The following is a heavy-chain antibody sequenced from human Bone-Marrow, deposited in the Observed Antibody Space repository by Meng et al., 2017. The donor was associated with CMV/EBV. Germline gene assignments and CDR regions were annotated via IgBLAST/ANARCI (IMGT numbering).Heavy chain of an antibody. CDR3: AARHYMDDY. V-gene: IGHV1-2*02. Sequence: ASVKVSCKASGYTFTGYHMHWVRQAPGQGLEWMGWINPNSGGTNYAQKFQGRVTMTRDTSISTAHMELSRLRSDDTAVYYCAARHYMDDYWGQGTLVTVSS. CDR2: INPNSGGT. CDR1: GYTFTGYH. J-gene: IGHJ4*02. D-gene: IGHD2-2*02.